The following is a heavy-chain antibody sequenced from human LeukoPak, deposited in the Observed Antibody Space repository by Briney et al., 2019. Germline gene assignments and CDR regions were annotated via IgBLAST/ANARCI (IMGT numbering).Heavy chain of an antibody. J-gene: IGHJ5*02. CDR3: ARGVVLMVYAFNWFDP. CDR2: IYYTGST. V-gene: IGHV4-59*08. CDR1: GGSISTYY. D-gene: IGHD2-8*01. Sequence: SETLSLTCTVSGGSISTYYWSWIRQPPGKGLEWIGYIYYTGSTNYNPSLMSRVTISVDTSKNQFSLKLSSVTAADTAVYYCARGVVLMVYAFNWFDPWGQGTLVTVSS.